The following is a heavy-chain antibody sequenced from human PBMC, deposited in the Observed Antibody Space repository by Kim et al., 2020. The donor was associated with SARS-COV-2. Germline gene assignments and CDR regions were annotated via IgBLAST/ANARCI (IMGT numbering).Heavy chain of an antibody. J-gene: IGHJ3*02. V-gene: IGHV4-31*03. CDR1: GGSISSGGYY. CDR2: IYYSGST. Sequence: SETLSLTCTVSGGSISSGGYYWSWIRQHPGKGLEWIGYIYYSGSTYYNPSLKSRVTISVDTSKNQFSRKLSSVTAADTAVYYCARAQGRTIFGVVIIVNAVDIWGQGTMGTVSS. D-gene: IGHD3-3*01. CDR3: ARAQGRTIFGVVIIVNAVDI.